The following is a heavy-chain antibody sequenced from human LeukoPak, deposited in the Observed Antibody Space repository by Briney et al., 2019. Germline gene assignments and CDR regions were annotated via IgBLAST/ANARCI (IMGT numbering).Heavy chain of an antibody. D-gene: IGHD6-13*01. CDR1: GFTFSVYY. Sequence: GGSLRLSCAASGFTFSVYYMSWIRQAPGKGLEWVSYISSSGSTIYYADSVKGRFTISRDNAKNSLYLQMNSLRAEDTAVYYCARDQQLDYYYYGMDVWGQGTTVTVSS. CDR3: ARDQQLDYYYYGMDV. V-gene: IGHV3-11*01. J-gene: IGHJ6*02. CDR2: ISSSGSTI.